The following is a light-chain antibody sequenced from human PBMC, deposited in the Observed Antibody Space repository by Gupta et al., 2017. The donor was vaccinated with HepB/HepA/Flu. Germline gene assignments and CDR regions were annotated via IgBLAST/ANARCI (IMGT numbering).Light chain of an antibody. CDR1: NIGSNS. Sequence: SYVLPQPHPVSVAPGKTARITRGGNNIGSNSVHWYQQKPGQPPVLIVYDDNDRPSGIPERFSGSNSGNTATLTISRVEAGDEADYYCQVWDSSSDHHVVFGGGTKLTVL. V-gene: IGLV3-21*03. CDR3: QVWDSSSDHHVV. J-gene: IGLJ2*01. CDR2: DDN.